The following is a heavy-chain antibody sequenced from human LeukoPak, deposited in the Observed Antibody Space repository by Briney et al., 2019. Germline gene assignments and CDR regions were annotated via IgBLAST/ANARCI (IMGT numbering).Heavy chain of an antibody. CDR1: GGSISSGNYY. CDR3: ARDIHTSDWTKFDY. J-gene: IGHJ4*02. Sequence: SETLSLTCNDSGGSISSGNYYWSWIRQPAGKGLEWIGRIYSSGRTNYNPSLKSRVTISVDTSKNQFSLNLSSVTAADTAVYYCARDIHTSDWTKFDYWGQGTSVTVSS. CDR2: IYSSGRT. V-gene: IGHV4-61*02. D-gene: IGHD6-19*01.